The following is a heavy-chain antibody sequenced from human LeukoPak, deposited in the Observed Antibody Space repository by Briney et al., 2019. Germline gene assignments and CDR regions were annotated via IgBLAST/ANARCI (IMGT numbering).Heavy chain of an antibody. V-gene: IGHV3-7*01. Sequence: GSLRLSCVASGFTFSDYWMSWVRQAPGKGLEWVANIETGGDQKNYVDSVKGRFAISRDNARNSLYLQMNSLTDEDTAVYYCARDIPSGFYAPDYWGRGTLVTVSS. D-gene: IGHD5-12*01. J-gene: IGHJ4*02. CDR1: GFTFSDYW. CDR3: ARDIPSGFYAPDY. CDR2: IETGGDQK.